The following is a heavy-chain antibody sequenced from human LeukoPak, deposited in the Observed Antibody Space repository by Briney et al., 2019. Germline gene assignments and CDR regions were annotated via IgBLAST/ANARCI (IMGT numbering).Heavy chain of an antibody. Sequence: GGSLRLSCAASGFTFSGSAMHWVRQASGKGLEWVGRIRSKANSYATAYAASVKGRFTISRDDSKNTAYLQMNSLKTEDTAVYYCTGRWAYYDFWSGNDYWGQGTLVTVSS. D-gene: IGHD3-3*01. J-gene: IGHJ4*02. CDR1: GFTFSGSA. CDR2: IRSKANSYAT. CDR3: TGRWAYYDFWSGNDY. V-gene: IGHV3-73*01.